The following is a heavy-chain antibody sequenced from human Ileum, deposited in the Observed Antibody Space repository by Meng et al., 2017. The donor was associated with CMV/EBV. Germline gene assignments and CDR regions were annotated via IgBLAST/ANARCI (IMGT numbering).Heavy chain of an antibody. CDR2: INHVGRT. CDR3: ARGLFRYPAYFDL. Sequence: VQFPQWGAGLLKPSETLSLTCAVYGGSLRGHYCNWIRQSPGNGLQWIAEINHVGRTNSNPSLASRVTISQDTSKNQCSLKLNSVTVADSAVYYCARGLFRYPAYFDLWGQGTLVTVSS. CDR1: GGSLRGHY. V-gene: IGHV4-34*01. J-gene: IGHJ4*02. D-gene: IGHD3-16*02.